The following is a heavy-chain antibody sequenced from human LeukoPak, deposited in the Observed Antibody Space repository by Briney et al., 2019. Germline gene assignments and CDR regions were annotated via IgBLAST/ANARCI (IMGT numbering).Heavy chain of an antibody. CDR3: ARDLGYGEDAFDI. D-gene: IGHD5-18*01. CDR2: ITGRGTTK. J-gene: IGHJ3*02. V-gene: IGHV3-48*03. Sequence: GGSLRLSCAASGFTFSSYEMNWVRQAPGKGLEWVSYITGRGTTKYADSVKGRFTISRDNAKNSLYLQMNSLRAEDTAVYYCARDLGYGEDAFDIWGQGTMVTVSS. CDR1: GFTFSSYE.